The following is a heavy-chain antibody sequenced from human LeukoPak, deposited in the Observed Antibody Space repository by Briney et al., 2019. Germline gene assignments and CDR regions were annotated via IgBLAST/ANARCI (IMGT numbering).Heavy chain of an antibody. Sequence: GGSLRLSCAASGFTFRSYGLHWVRQAPGTALEWVEFIRYDGSNKYYADSVKGRFTISRDNSKNTLYLQMNSLRAEDTAVYYCARGSLEWSFPRGYSSYMDVWGKGSTVTVSS. J-gene: IGHJ6*03. D-gene: IGHD3-3*01. CDR3: ARGSLEWSFPRGYSSYMDV. CDR2: IRYDGSNK. V-gene: IGHV3-30*02. CDR1: GFTFRSYG.